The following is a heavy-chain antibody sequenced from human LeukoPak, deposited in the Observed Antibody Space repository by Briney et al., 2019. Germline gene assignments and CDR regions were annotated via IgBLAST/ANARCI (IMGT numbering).Heavy chain of an antibody. Sequence: ASVTVSCKASGYTFNDYYMHWVRQAPGQGLEWMGWIHSNSGGTKYAQKFQGRVTVTRDTSISTAYMELSRLRSDDTAVYYCARDPGLYIDYWGQGTLVTVSS. J-gene: IGHJ4*02. CDR2: IHSNSGGT. D-gene: IGHD3-10*01. V-gene: IGHV1-2*02. CDR1: GYTFNDYY. CDR3: ARDPGLYIDY.